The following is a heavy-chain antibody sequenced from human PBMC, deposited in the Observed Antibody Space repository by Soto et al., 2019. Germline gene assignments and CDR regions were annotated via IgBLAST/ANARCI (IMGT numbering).Heavy chain of an antibody. Sequence: VSLRLSCAASGFTFSSYWMSWVRQAPGKGLEWVANIKQDGSEKYYVDSVKGRFTISRDNAKNSLYLQMNSLRAEDTAVYYCARASYYDFDYYYGMDVWGQGTTVTVSS. CDR2: IKQDGSEK. D-gene: IGHD3-3*01. CDR3: ARASYYDFDYYYGMDV. V-gene: IGHV3-7*01. J-gene: IGHJ6*02. CDR1: GFTFSSYW.